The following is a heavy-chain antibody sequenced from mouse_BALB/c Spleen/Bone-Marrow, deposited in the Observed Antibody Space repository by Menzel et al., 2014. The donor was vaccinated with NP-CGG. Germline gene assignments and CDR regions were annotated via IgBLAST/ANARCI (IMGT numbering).Heavy chain of an antibody. V-gene: IGHV1-5*01. Sequence: EVQFQQSGTVLARPGASVKMSCKASGYTFTSYWMHWVKQRPGQGLEWIGTIYPGNSDTTYNQKFKGKAKLTAVTSTSTAYMELSSLTNEDSAVYYCTTLARNYFDYWGQGTTLTVSS. CDR2: IYPGNSDT. CDR1: GYTFTSYW. CDR3: TTLARNYFDY. J-gene: IGHJ2*01.